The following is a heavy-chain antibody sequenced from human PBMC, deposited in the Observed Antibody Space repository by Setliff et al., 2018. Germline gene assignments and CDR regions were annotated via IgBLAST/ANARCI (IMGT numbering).Heavy chain of an antibody. D-gene: IGHD2-2*01. CDR2: INHTGRA. Sequence: PETLSLTCAVYGGSFSGSYWSCIRQPPGKGLEWNGEINHTGRANYSPSPKRRVTISVDKSKNQFSLKLSSVTAADTAVYYCARGYCNSVGCFFAGWFDPWGQGTLVTVSS. J-gene: IGHJ5*02. CDR3: ARGYCNSVGCFFAGWFDP. CDR1: GGSFSGSY. V-gene: IGHV4-34*01.